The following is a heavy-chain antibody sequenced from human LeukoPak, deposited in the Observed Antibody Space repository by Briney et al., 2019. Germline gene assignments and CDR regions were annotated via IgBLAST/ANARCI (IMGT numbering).Heavy chain of an antibody. CDR1: GFTFSSYW. V-gene: IGHV3-53*01. CDR3: ARVPYYYYGMDV. CDR2: IYSGGST. Sequence: GGSLRLSCEASGFTFSSYWMSWVRQAPGKGLEWVSVIYSGGSTYYADSVKGRFTISRDNSKNTLYLQMNSLGAEDTAVYYCARVPYYYYGMDVWGQGTTVTISS. J-gene: IGHJ6*02.